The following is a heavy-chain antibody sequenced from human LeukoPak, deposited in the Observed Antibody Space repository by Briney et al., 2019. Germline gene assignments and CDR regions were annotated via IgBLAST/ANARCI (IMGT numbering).Heavy chain of an antibody. Sequence: GGSLRLSCAASGFTFSSYSMNWVRQAPGKGLEWVSSISSSSSYIYYADSVKGRFTISRDNAKNSLYLQMNSLRAEDAAVYYCARESDFWSGPPYFDYWGQGTLVTVSS. CDR3: ARESDFWSGPPYFDY. J-gene: IGHJ4*02. D-gene: IGHD3-3*01. V-gene: IGHV3-21*01. CDR2: ISSSSSYI. CDR1: GFTFSSYS.